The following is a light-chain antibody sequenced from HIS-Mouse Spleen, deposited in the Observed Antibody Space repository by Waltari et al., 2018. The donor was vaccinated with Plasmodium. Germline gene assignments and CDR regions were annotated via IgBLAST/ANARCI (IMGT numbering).Light chain of an antibody. V-gene: IGKV1-5*03. CDR2: KAS. CDR3: QQYNSYSWT. CDR1: QSISSR. J-gene: IGKJ3*01. Sequence: DIQMTQSPSPLSASVGDRVTITCRASQSISSRLAWYQQKPGKAPKLLSYKASSLESGVPSRFSGSGSGTEFTLTISSLQPDDFATYYCQQYNSYSWTFGPGTKVDIK.